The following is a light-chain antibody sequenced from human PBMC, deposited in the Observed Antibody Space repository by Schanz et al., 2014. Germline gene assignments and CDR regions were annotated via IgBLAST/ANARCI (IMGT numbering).Light chain of an antibody. Sequence: QSALTQPASVSGSPGQSITLSCTGTSSDVGGTNYVSWYQQHPGKVPKLMIYDVSNRPSGVSNRFSGSKSGNTASLTISGLQAEDEADYYCSSHTSSNTWVFGGGTKVTVL. V-gene: IGLV2-14*01. J-gene: IGLJ3*02. CDR1: SSDVGGTNY. CDR2: DVS. CDR3: SSHTSSNTWV.